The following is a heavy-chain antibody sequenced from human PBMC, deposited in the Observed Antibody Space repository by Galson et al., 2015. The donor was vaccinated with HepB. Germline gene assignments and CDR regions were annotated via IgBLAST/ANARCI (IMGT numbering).Heavy chain of an antibody. J-gene: IGHJ6*02. D-gene: IGHD6-19*01. CDR1: GDSVSSNSAA. V-gene: IGHV6-1*01. Sequence: CAISGDSVSSNSAAWNRIRQSPSRGLEWLGRTYYRSKWYNDYAVSVKSRITINPDTSKNQFSLQPNSVTPEDTAVYYCAREAVAGTTLYYGMDVWGQGTTVTVSS. CDR3: AREAVAGTTLYYGMDV. CDR2: TYYRSKWYN.